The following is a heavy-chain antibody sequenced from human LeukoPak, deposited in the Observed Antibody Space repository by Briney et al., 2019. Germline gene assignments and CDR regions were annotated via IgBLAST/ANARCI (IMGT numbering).Heavy chain of an antibody. V-gene: IGHV4-59*12. CDR2: IYYSGST. Sequence: SETLSLTCTVSGGSISSYYWGWIRQPPGKGLEWIGYIYYSGSTYYNPSLKSRVTISVDRSKNQFSLKLSSVTAADTAVYYCARVFGRGYYDSSGYYPGGYYYYGMDVWGQGTTVTVSS. CDR3: ARVFGRGYYDSSGYYPGGYYYYGMDV. D-gene: IGHD3-22*01. CDR1: GGSISSYY. J-gene: IGHJ6*02.